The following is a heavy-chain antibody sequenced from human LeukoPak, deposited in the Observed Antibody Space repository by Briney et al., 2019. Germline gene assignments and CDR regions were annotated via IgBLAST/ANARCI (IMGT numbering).Heavy chain of an antibody. CDR3: ARSVRGVIKYYMDV. Sequence: SVKVSCKASGGTFSSYAISWVRQAPGQGLEWMGGIIPIFGTANYAQKFQGRVTITTDESTSTAYMELSSLRSEDTTVYYCARSVRGVIKYYMDVWGKGTTVTVSS. V-gene: IGHV1-69*05. CDR1: GGTFSSYA. J-gene: IGHJ6*03. CDR2: IIPIFGTA. D-gene: IGHD3-10*01.